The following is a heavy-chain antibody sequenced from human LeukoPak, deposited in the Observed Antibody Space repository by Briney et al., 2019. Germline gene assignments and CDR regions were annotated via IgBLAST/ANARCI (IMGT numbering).Heavy chain of an antibody. V-gene: IGHV3-30*02. Sequence: PGGSLRLSCAASGFTFSSYGMHWVRQAPGKGLEWVAFIRYDGSNKYYADSVKGRFTISRDNSKNTLYLQMNSLRAEDTAVYYCAKEWAPLGYGGYVDYWGQGTLVTVSS. D-gene: IGHD4-23*01. CDR2: IRYDGSNK. J-gene: IGHJ4*02. CDR3: AKEWAPLGYGGYVDY. CDR1: GFTFSSYG.